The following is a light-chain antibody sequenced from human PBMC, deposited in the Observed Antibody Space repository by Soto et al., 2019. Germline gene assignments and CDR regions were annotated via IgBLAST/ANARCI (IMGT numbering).Light chain of an antibody. CDR3: QQSYSTPRT. CDR2: AAS. CDR1: QSISSY. J-gene: IGKJ1*01. Sequence: DIQMTQSPSTLSAPVGDTVTITCRASQSISSYLNWYQQKPGKAPKLLIYAASSLQSGVPSRFSGSGSGTDFTLTISSLQPEDFATYYCQQSYSTPRTFGQGTKVDIK. V-gene: IGKV1-39*01.